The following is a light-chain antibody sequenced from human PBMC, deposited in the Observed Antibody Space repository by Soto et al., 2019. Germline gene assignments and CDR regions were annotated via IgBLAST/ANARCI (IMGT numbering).Light chain of an antibody. CDR3: QRYNSYSGT. V-gene: IGKV3-15*01. J-gene: IGKJ1*01. CDR1: QSVSSN. Sequence: EKVMTPVPANLSVSPRERVPPSCRASQSVSSNLAWYQQKPGQAPRLLIYGASTRATGIPARFSGSGSGTEFTLTISSLQPDDFATYYCQRYNSYSGTFGQGTKVDI. CDR2: GAS.